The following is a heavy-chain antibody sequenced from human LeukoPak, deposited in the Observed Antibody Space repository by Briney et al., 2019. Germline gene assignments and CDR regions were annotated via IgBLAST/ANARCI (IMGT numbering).Heavy chain of an antibody. CDR3: ARDPAGDGYNFPARGPFYWYFDL. J-gene: IGHJ2*01. CDR1: GGSISSGSYY. D-gene: IGHD5-24*01. Sequence: PSETLSLTCTVSGGSISSGSYYWSWIRQPAGKGLEWIGRIYTSGSTNYNPSLKSRVTISVDTSKNQFSLKLSSVTAADTAVYYCARDPAGDGYNFPARGPFYWYFDLWGRGTLVTVSS. CDR2: IYTSGST. V-gene: IGHV4-61*02.